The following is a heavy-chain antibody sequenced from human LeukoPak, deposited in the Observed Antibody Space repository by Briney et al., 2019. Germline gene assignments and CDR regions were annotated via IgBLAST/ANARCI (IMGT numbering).Heavy chain of an antibody. CDR1: GFTFSTYA. Sequence: SGGSLRLSCAASGFTFSTYAMHWVRQAPAKGLDWVAVISNDGRDKYYADSVKGRFTISRDNSKNTLDLQMNSLRVDDTAVYYYASGAWTATQPINDWGQGTLVTVSS. CDR3: ASGAWTATQPIND. J-gene: IGHJ4*02. V-gene: IGHV3-30*04. CDR2: ISNDGRDK. D-gene: IGHD2-21*02.